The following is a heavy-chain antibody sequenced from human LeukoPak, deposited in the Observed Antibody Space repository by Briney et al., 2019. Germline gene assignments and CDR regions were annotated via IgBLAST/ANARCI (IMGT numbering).Heavy chain of an antibody. CDR2: IYYSGST. J-gene: IGHJ6*02. Sequence: PSETLSLTCTVSGGSISSYYWSWIRQPPGKGLEWIGYIYYSGSTNYNPSLKSRVTISVDTSKNQFSLKLSSVTAADTAVYYCARQSFSPYYYYYGMDVWGQGTTVTVSS. CDR1: GGSISSYY. CDR3: ARQSFSPYYYYYGMDV. V-gene: IGHV4-59*08.